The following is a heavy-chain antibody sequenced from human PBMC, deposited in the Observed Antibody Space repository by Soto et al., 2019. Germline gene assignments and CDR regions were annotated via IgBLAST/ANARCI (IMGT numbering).Heavy chain of an antibody. CDR1: GYTFTSYD. CDR3: ARGPYCSSTSCDDSYYYYYMDV. J-gene: IGHJ6*03. Sequence: GGPVKVSCKASGYTFTSYDINWVRQATGQGLEWMGWMNPNSGNTGYAQKFQGRVTMTRNTSISTAYMELSSLRSEDTAVCYCARGPYCSSTSCDDSYYYYYMDVWGKGTTVTVSS. D-gene: IGHD2-2*01. CDR2: MNPNSGNT. V-gene: IGHV1-8*01.